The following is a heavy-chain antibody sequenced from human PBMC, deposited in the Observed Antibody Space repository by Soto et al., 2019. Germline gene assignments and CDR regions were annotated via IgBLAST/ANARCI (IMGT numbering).Heavy chain of an antibody. V-gene: IGHV1-69*01. D-gene: IGHD3-10*01. CDR1: GGPLGSIA. J-gene: IGHJ5*02. CDR2: TFPIFGTA. Sequence: QVQLVQSGAEVKKPGSSVRFPCRPPGGPLGSIATSWVRQAPGQGLEWMGGTFPIFGTANYAQKFQGRVTITADESTSTAYMELSSLRSEDTAVYYCAARPAGKHAGNWFDPWGQGTLVTVSS. CDR3: AARPAGKHAGNWFDP.